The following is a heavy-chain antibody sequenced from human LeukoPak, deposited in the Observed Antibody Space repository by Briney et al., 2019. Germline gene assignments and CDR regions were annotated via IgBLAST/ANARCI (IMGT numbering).Heavy chain of an antibody. CDR2: TYYSGTS. D-gene: IGHD2-15*01. Sequence: SETLSLTCSVSDDSISSNNYYWGWIRQPPGKGLEWIGSTYYSGTSYYNSSLKSRVTISVDTSKNQFSLKLSSVTAADTAVYYCARQPVVAATPFYYMDVWGKGAPVTISS. V-gene: IGHV4-39*01. J-gene: IGHJ6*03. CDR1: DDSISSNNYY. CDR3: ARQPVVAATPFYYMDV.